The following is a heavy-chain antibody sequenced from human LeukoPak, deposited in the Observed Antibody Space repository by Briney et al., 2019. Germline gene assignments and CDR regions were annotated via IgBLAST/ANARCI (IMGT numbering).Heavy chain of an antibody. Sequence: GGSLRLSCAASGIIFSNYWMHWVRQAPGKGLVWVSRINRDGSSTSYADSVKGRFTISRDNAKNTLYLQMNSLRAEDTAVYYCARGNGYNDAIDIWGQGTMVTVSS. CDR3: ARGNGYNDAIDI. J-gene: IGHJ3*02. D-gene: IGHD5-24*01. V-gene: IGHV3-74*01. CDR2: INRDGSST. CDR1: GIIFSNYW.